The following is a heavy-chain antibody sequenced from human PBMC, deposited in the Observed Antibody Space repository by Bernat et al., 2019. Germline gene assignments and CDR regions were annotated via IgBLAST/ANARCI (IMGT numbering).Heavy chain of an antibody. CDR3: AKDEGLFPYYFDY. V-gene: IGHV3-23*01. CDR1: GFSFSRNA. D-gene: IGHD3/OR15-3a*01. Sequence: EVQLLESGGGLVQPGGSLRLSCAASGFSFSRNAMGWFRQAPGKGLEWVSTISGSGGSTYYADSVKGRFTISRDNSKNTLYLQMNTLRAEDTAVYYCAKDEGLFPYYFDYWGQGTLVTVSS. J-gene: IGHJ4*02. CDR2: ISGSGGST.